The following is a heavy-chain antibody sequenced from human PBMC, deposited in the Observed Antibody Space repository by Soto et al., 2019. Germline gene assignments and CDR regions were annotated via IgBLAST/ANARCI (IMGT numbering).Heavy chain of an antibody. D-gene: IGHD3-22*01. V-gene: IGHV4-59*01. CDR2: IYYSGST. J-gene: IGHJ4*02. Sequence: PSETLSLTCTVSGGSISSYYWSWIRLPPRTGLEWIGYIYYSGSTNYNPSLKSRVTISVDTSKNQFSLKLSSVTAADTAVYYCARGHPYYYDSSGYGFDYWGQGTLVTVS. CDR1: GGSISSYY. CDR3: ARGHPYYYDSSGYGFDY.